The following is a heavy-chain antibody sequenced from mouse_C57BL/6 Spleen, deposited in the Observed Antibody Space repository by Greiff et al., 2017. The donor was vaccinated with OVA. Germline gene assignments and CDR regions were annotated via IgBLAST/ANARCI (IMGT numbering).Heavy chain of an antibody. D-gene: IGHD1-1*01. V-gene: IGHV14-1*01. CDR1: GFNIKDYY. CDR2: IDPEDGDT. CDR3: TTDYGSSYFDY. J-gene: IGHJ2*01. Sequence: VQLKQSGAELVRPGASVKLSCTASGFNIKDYYMHWVKQRPEQGLEWIGRIDPEDGDTEYASKFQGKATMTADTSSNTAYLQLSSLTSEDTAVYYYTTDYGSSYFDYWGQGTTLTVSS.